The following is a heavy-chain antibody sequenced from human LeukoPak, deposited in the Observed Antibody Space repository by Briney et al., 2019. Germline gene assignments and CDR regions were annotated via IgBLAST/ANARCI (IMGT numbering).Heavy chain of an antibody. CDR1: GFAFSSYW. D-gene: IGHD4-11*01. CDR3: ANQAYSQFDY. Sequence: GGSLRLSCVASGFAFSSYWMSWVRQAPGKGLELVANISPDGSAEDYVDSVRGRFAISRDNAKRSLYLQMNSLSPEDTAVYYCANQAYSQFDYWGQGTLVSASS. CDR2: ISPDGSAE. V-gene: IGHV3-7*01. J-gene: IGHJ4*02.